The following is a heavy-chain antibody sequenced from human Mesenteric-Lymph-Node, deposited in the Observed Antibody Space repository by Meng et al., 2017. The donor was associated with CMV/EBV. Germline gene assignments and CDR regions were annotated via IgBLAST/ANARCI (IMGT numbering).Heavy chain of an antibody. CDR2: INHSGST. Sequence: ESLKISCAASGFTFSDYYMSWIRQPPGKGLEWIGEINHSGSTNYNPSLKSRVTISVDTSKNQFFLKLSSVTAADTAVYYCARGSKIVVVPAATEGDFDYWGQGTLVTVSS. CDR3: ARGSKIVVVPAATEGDFDY. CDR1: GFTFSDYY. D-gene: IGHD2-2*01. J-gene: IGHJ4*02. V-gene: IGHV4-34*01.